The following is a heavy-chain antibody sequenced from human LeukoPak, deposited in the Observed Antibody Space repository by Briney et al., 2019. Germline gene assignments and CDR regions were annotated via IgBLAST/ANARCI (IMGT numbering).Heavy chain of an antibody. J-gene: IGHJ4*02. CDR1: GFTFSSYW. CDR3: AKDIGIAAAGTFSYFDS. CDR2: ISGSGGST. Sequence: GGSLRLSCAASGFTFSSYWMSWVRQAPGKGLEWVSAISGSGGSTYYADSVKGRFTISRDNSKNTLYLQMNSLRAEDTSVYYCAKDIGIAAAGTFSYFDSWGQGTLVTVSS. D-gene: IGHD6-13*01. V-gene: IGHV3-23*01.